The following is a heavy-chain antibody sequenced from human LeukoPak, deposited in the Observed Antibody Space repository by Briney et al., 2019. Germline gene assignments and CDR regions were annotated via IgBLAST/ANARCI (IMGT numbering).Heavy chain of an antibody. J-gene: IGHJ6*02. CDR2: LSGSGGST. CDR3: AREEIVVVPAAISDPPAFDYFGMDV. D-gene: IGHD2-2*01. CDR1: GFTFSSYA. V-gene: IGHV3-23*01. Sequence: GGSLRLSCAASGFTFSSYAMSWVRQAPGKGLEWVSALSGSGGSTYYADSVKGRFTISRDNSKNTLYLQMNSLRAEDTAVYYCAREEIVVVPAAISDPPAFDYFGMDVWGQGTTVTVSS.